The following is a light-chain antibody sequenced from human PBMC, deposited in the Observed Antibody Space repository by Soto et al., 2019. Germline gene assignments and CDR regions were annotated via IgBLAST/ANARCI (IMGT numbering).Light chain of an antibody. J-gene: IGKJ1*01. V-gene: IGKV3-20*01. Sequence: EIVLTQSPGTLSLSPEERATLSCRASQSVSNNYLAWYQQTPGQAPRILIYGASNRATGIPDRFSGSGSGTDFTLTISRLEPEDFAVYYCKQYGSSGKLGQGTKVDI. CDR1: QSVSNNY. CDR3: KQYGSSGK. CDR2: GAS.